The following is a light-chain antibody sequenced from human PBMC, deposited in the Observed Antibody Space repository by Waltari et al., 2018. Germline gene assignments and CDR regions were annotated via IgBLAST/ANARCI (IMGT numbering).Light chain of an antibody. CDR2: QDS. CDR1: MLPKKY. J-gene: IGLJ1*01. CDR3: YSTTDNNLGV. Sequence: SSELTQPSSVSVSPGQTARITCSGDMLPKKYTRWFQQKPGQAPVLALYQDSARPSGIPERFSGSSSGTTVTLTISGAQVEDEADYYCYSTTDNNLGVFGPGTRVTVL. V-gene: IGLV3-27*01.